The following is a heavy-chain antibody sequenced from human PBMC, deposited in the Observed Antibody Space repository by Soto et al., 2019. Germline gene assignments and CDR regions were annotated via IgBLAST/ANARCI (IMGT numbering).Heavy chain of an antibody. Sequence: GASVKVSCKASGYTFTSYGISWVRQAPGQGLEWMGWISAYNGNTNYAQKLQGRVTMTTDTSTSTAYMELRSLRSDDTAVYYCASVTYYYGPGEAPDYNYYGMEAWGKGTTVTVTS. V-gene: IGHV1-18*01. CDR2: ISAYNGNT. D-gene: IGHD3-10*01. CDR3: ASVTYYYGPGEAPDYNYYGMEA. CDR1: GYTFTSYG. J-gene: IGHJ6*04.